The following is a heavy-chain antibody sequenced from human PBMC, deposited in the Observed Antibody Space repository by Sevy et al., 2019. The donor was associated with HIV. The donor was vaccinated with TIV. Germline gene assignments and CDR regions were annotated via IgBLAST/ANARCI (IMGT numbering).Heavy chain of an antibody. Sequence: GGSLRLSCAASGFTFSTYSMNWVRQAPGKGLEWVSSISSSNSYIYYADSVKGRFTISRDNAKSSVYLQMNSLRAEEKAVYYCARPASYDSSGYYSSSYWYFDLWGRGTLVTVSS. CDR1: GFTFSTYS. CDR3: ARPASYDSSGYYSSSYWYFDL. D-gene: IGHD3-22*01. CDR2: ISSSNSYI. J-gene: IGHJ2*01. V-gene: IGHV3-21*01.